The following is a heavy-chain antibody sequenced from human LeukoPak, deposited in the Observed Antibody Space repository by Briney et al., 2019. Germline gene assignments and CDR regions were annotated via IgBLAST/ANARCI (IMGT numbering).Heavy chain of an antibody. CDR2: IYYSGST. D-gene: IGHD4-17*01. V-gene: IGHV4-59*01. CDR3: ARGDYGDPYYFDY. CDR1: GGSISSYY. J-gene: IGHJ4*02. Sequence: SETLSLTCTVSGGSISSYYRSWIRQPPGKGLEWIGYIYYSGSTNYNPSLKSRVTISVDTSKNQFSLKLSSVTAADTAVYYCARGDYGDPYYFDYWGQGTLVTVSS.